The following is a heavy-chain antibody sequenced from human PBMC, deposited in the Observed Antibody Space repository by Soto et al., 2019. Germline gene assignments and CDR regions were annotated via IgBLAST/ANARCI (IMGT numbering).Heavy chain of an antibody. CDR2: INPNNGGT. D-gene: IGHD6-25*01. J-gene: IGHJ4*02. CDR3: AMQRGGVVY. Sequence: GASVKVSCKASGYSFTVNSMHWVRQAPGQGLEWMGWINPNNGGTNYAQKFQGRVTMTRDTSISTAYMDLSRLRSDGTAVYYCAMQRGGVVYWGQGTLVTVSS. CDR1: GYSFTVNS. V-gene: IGHV1-2*02.